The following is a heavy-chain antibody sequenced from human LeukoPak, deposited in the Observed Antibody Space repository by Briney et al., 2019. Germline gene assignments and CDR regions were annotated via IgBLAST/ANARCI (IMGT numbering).Heavy chain of an antibody. J-gene: IGHJ5*02. CDR1: GFTFSSYS. V-gene: IGHV3-21*01. D-gene: IGHD1-26*01. Sequence: KPGGSLRLSCAASGFTFSSYSMNWVRQAPGKGLEWVSSISSSSSYIYYADSVKGRFTISRDNAKNSLYLQINSLRAEDTAVYYCARSRGQWELLQINNWFDPWGQGTLVTVSS. CDR3: ARSRGQWELLQINNWFDP. CDR2: ISSSSSYI.